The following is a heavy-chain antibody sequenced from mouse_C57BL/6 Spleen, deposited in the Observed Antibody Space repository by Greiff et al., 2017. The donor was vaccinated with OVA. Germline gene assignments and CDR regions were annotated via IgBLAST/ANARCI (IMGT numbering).Heavy chain of an antibody. D-gene: IGHD1-1*01. CDR1: GYTFTSYW. CDR2: IDPSDSET. J-gene: IGHJ1*03. Sequence: QVQLQQPGAELVRPGSSVKLSCKASGYTFTSYWMHWVKQRPIQGLEWIGNIDPSDSETHYNQKFKDKATLTVDKSSSTAYMQLSSLTSEDSAGYYCARPYYGSSDWYIDVWGTGTTVTVSS. V-gene: IGHV1-52*01. CDR3: ARPYYGSSDWYIDV.